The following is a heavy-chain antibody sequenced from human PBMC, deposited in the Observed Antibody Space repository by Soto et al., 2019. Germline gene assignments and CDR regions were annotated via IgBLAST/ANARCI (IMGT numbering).Heavy chain of an antibody. D-gene: IGHD2-2*01. CDR1: GDSINGENYY. Sequence: QVQLQESGPGLVKPSQTLSLTCTVSGDSINGENYYWSWVRQLTGKGLEWIGYFYNRGDTYSNPSFWGRVAISVDASNNQFSLKLTSVTAADTAVYYCARGPDGAVEPAAPYYFDFWGQGAQVTVSS. J-gene: IGHJ4*02. CDR2: FYNRGDT. CDR3: ARGPDGAVEPAAPYYFDF. V-gene: IGHV4-31*03.